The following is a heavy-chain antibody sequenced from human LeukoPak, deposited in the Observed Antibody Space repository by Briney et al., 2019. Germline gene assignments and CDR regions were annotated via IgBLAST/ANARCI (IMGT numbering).Heavy chain of an antibody. CDR3: ASTFDY. Sequence: GGSLRLSCAASGFTFSSYAMHWVRQAPGKGLEWVAVISYDGSSKYYADSVKGRFTISRDNSKNTLYLQMNSLRAEDTAVYYCASTFDYWGQGTLVTVSS. CDR1: GFTFSSYA. D-gene: IGHD3-16*01. J-gene: IGHJ4*02. V-gene: IGHV3-30-3*01. CDR2: ISYDGSSK.